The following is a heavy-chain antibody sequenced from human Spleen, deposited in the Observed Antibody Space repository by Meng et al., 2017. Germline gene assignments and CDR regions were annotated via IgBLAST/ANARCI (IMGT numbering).Heavy chain of an antibody. CDR3: AVWAGVTSSYFWSGPHDY. CDR1: GNTFTGYY. CDR2: IKPNSGGT. J-gene: IGHJ4*01. V-gene: IGHV1-2*06. D-gene: IGHD3-3*01. Sequence: QVQLVQSGVELKKSGAALNVPCKSFGNTFTGYYMHWVRQAPGQVLEWMGRIKPNSGGTNYEQKFQDRVTITADKSTSKDYMELSNLRSDDTAVYYCAVWAGVTSSYFWSGPHDYWGHGTLVTVSS.